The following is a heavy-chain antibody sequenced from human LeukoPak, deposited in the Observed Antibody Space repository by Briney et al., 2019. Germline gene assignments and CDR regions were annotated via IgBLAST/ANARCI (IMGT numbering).Heavy chain of an antibody. J-gene: IGHJ6*04. CDR1: GFTFSSYG. CDR3: AREMISGRSGYYYYYGMDV. CDR2: IWYDGSNK. V-gene: IGHV3-33*01. D-gene: IGHD6-19*01. Sequence: PGGSLRLSCAASGFTFSSYGMHWVRQAPGKGLEWVAVIWYDGSNKYYADSVKGRFTISRDNSKKPLYLQLNSLRAEDTAVYYCAREMISGRSGYYYYYGMDVWGKGTTVTVSS.